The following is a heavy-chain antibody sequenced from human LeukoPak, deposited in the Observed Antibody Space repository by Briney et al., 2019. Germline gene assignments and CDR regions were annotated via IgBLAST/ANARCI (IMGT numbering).Heavy chain of an antibody. D-gene: IGHD4/OR15-4a*01. CDR2: LSLKNGNT. Sequence: ASVTVCCKASAYSYTNYANSWVRQAPGQGLEWMGWLSLKNGNTNYAPRLQGRVTITTDTSTSTAYMKLRSLSSDDTAVYYCTSIVYGVNYLDRWGQGTLGTVS. CDR3: TSIVYGVNYLDR. V-gene: IGHV1-18*01. CDR1: AYSYTNYA. J-gene: IGHJ5*02.